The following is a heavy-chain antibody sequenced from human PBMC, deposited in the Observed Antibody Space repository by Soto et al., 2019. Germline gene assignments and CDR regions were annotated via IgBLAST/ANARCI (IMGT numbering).Heavy chain of an antibody. V-gene: IGHV1-18*01. J-gene: IGHJ6*03. Sequence: ASVKGSCKAAGFMYTSYGISWVRQTPGQGLEWMGWISAYNGNTNYAQKFQGRVTMTTDTSTSTAYMELRSLRSDDTAVYFCARAWYCSGGSCYMDVWGKGTTVTVSS. D-gene: IGHD2-15*01. CDR3: ARAWYCSGGSCYMDV. CDR2: ISAYNGNT. CDR1: GFMYTSYG.